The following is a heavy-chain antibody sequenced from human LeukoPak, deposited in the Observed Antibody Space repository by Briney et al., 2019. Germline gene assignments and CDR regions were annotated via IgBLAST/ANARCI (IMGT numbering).Heavy chain of an antibody. CDR3: ASPLGFGELSPYYYGMDV. CDR1: GYTFTNYD. CDR2: MNPNSGNT. Sequence: ASVKVSCKASGYTFTNYDINWVRQATGQGLEWMGWMNPNSGNTGYAQKFQGRVTMTRNTSISTAYMELSSLRSEDTAVYYCASPLGFGELSPYYYGMDVWGQGTTVTVSS. V-gene: IGHV1-8*01. D-gene: IGHD3-10*01. J-gene: IGHJ6*02.